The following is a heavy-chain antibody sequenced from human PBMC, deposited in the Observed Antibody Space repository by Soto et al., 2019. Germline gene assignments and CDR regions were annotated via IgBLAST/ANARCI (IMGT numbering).Heavy chain of an antibody. V-gene: IGHV1-69*01. CDR3: ARSRNVAEFNDYGGNYHGFDI. D-gene: IGHD4-17*01. CDR2: IIPMFGTP. J-gene: IGHJ3*02. Sequence: QVQVEESGAEVKKAGSSVKVSCKAFGGSVNSHAISWVRQARGQGLEWMGGIIPMFGTPTYAQRFQAGVTISADESTSTVYLDLSSLRSEDTAMYYCARSRNVAEFNDYGGNYHGFDIWGHGTMLTVSS. CDR1: GGSVNSHA.